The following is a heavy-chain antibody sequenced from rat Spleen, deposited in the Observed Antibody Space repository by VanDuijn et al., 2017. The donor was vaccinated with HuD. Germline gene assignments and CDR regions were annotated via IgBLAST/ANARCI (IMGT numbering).Heavy chain of an antibody. V-gene: IGHV5-20*01. CDR1: GFTFTNYY. Sequence: EVQLVESGGGLVQPGRSLKFSCAASGFTFTNYYMAWVRQAPTKGLEWVASISYDGSSTYYRDSVKGRFTISRDNAKSTLYLQMDSLRSEDTATYYCTTQWELYHWGQGVMVTVSS. J-gene: IGHJ2*01. D-gene: IGHD5-1*01. CDR2: ISYDGSST. CDR3: TTQWELYH.